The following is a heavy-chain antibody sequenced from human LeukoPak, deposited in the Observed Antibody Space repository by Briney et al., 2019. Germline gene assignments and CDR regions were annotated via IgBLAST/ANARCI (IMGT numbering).Heavy chain of an antibody. CDR2: IYTSGST. J-gene: IGHJ4*02. CDR3: ATPWVVSGADY. Sequence: PSETLSLTCTVSGGSISSYYWSWIRQPAGKGLEWIGRIYTSGSTNYNPSLKSRVTMSVDTSKNQFSLKLTSVTAADTAVYYCATPWVVSGADYWGQGTLVTVSS. D-gene: IGHD2-8*02. CDR1: GGSISSYY. V-gene: IGHV4-4*07.